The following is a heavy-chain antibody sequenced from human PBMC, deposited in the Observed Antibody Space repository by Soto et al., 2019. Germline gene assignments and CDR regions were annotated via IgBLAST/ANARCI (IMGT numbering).Heavy chain of an antibody. D-gene: IGHD6-19*01. CDR1: GFTFSSYA. CDR3: AKESNISGPTREDY. Sequence: EVQLLESGGGLVQPGGSLRLSCAASGFTFSSYAMRWVRQAPGKGLDWVSGISGSGGNTYYADSVKGRFTISRDNSKNPLYLQMNSLRAEDTAVYYCAKESNISGPTREDYWGQGTLVTVSS. J-gene: IGHJ4*02. CDR2: ISGSGGNT. V-gene: IGHV3-23*01.